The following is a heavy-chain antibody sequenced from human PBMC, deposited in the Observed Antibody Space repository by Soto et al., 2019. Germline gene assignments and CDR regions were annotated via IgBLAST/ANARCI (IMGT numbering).Heavy chain of an antibody. CDR2: IYYSGST. J-gene: IGHJ6*02. Sequence: PSETLSLTCTVSGGSISSGGYYWSWIRQHPGKGLEWIGYIYYSGSTYYNPSLKSRVTISVDTSKNQFSLKLSSVTAADTAVCYCARAAFRFWSGYYTSYYYYGMDVWGQGTTVT. CDR3: ARAAFRFWSGYYTSYYYYGMDV. CDR1: GGSISSGGYY. D-gene: IGHD3-3*01. V-gene: IGHV4-31*03.